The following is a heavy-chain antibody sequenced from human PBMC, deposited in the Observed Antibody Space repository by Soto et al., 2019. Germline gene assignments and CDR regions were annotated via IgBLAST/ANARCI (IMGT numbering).Heavy chain of an antibody. J-gene: IGHJ6*02. CDR1: GFTFSSYW. D-gene: IGHD6-6*01. CDR2: INSDGSST. V-gene: IGHV3-74*01. CDR3: AREDVYGSSRLYYYYGMDV. Sequence: PGGSLRLSCAASGFTFSSYWMHWVRQAPGKGLVWVSRINSDGSSTSYADSVKGRFTISRDNAKNTLYLQMNSLRAEDTAVYYCAREDVYGSSRLYYYYGMDVWGQGTTVTVSS.